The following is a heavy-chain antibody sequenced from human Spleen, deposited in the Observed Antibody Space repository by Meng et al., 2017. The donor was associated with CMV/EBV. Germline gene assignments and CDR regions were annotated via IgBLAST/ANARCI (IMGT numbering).Heavy chain of an antibody. CDR3: ARETLELGY. Sequence: GESLKISCAASGFTFGSYWMSWVRQAPGKGLAWVANINQNGSVKYYVDSVKGRFTISRDNAKNSLYLQMNSLRVEDTAVYYCARETLELGYWGQGTLVTVSS. CDR2: INQNGSVK. D-gene: IGHD1-7*01. J-gene: IGHJ4*02. CDR1: GFTFGSYW. V-gene: IGHV3-7*01.